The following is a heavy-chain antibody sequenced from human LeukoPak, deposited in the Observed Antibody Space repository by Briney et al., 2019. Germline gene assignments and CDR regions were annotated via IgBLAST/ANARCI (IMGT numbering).Heavy chain of an antibody. J-gene: IGHJ4*02. CDR2: ISYDGSNK. D-gene: IGHD1-26*01. CDR1: GFTFSSYA. CDR3: ATLHQELPPDY. Sequence: GGSLRLSCAASGFTFSSYAMHWVRQAPGKGLEWVAVISYDGSNKYYADSVKGRFTISRDNSKNTLYLQMNSLRAEDTAVYYCATLHQELPPDYWGQGTLVTVSS. V-gene: IGHV3-30-3*01.